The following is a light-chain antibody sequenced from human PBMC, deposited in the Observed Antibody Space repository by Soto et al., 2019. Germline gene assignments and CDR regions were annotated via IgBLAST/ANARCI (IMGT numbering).Light chain of an antibody. CDR3: QQSYSTPPFT. V-gene: IGKV1-39*01. CDR1: QNIGTS. Sequence: DIQMTQSPSSLSVSVGDRVTITCRASQNIGTSLNWYQQKPGKAPKLLIYAASSLQSGVPSRFSGSGSGTDFTLTISSLQPEDFATYYCQQSYSTPPFTFGPGTKVDIK. J-gene: IGKJ3*01. CDR2: AAS.